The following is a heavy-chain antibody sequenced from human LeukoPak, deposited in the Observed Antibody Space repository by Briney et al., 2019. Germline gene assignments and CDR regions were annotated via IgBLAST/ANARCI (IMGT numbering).Heavy chain of an antibody. CDR2: IYYSGST. CDR1: GGSISSYY. Sequence: SETLSLTCTVSGGSISSYYWSWIRQPPGKGLEWIGYIYYSGSTNYNPSLKSRVTISVDTSKNQFSLKLSSVTAADTAVYYCARDTGYYSSGWYDYWGQGTLVTVSS. J-gene: IGHJ4*02. D-gene: IGHD6-19*01. CDR3: ARDTGYYSSGWYDY. V-gene: IGHV4-59*01.